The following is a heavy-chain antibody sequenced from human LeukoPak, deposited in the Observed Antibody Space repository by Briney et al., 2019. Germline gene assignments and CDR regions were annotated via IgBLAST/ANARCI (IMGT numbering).Heavy chain of an antibody. CDR3: ARDCDTDMLTDAFDI. V-gene: IGHV1-2*02. CDR2: INPNSGAT. D-gene: IGHD5-18*01. Sequence: ASVTVSCKASGYIFTGHFMHWVRQAPGQGLEWMGWINPNSGATNYAQKFQGRVTMTRDTSISTAYVELSWLRSDDTAAYYCARDCDTDMLTDAFDIWGQGTMVTVSS. J-gene: IGHJ3*02. CDR1: GYIFTGHF.